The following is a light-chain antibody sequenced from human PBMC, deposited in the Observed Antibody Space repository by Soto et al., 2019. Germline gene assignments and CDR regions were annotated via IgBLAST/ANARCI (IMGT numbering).Light chain of an antibody. J-gene: IGLJ1*01. CDR2: DVS. Sequence: QAVVTQPASVSRSPGQSITISCTGTSSDVGGYNYVSWYQQHPGKAPKLMIYDVSNRPSGVSNRFSGSKSGNTASLTISGLQAEDEADYYCSSYTSSSTLGGVFGTGTKLTVL. CDR1: SSDVGGYNY. CDR3: SSYTSSSTLGGV. V-gene: IGLV2-14*01.